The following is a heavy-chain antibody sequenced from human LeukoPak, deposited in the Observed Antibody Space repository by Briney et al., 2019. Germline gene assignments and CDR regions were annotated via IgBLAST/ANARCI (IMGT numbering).Heavy chain of an antibody. V-gene: IGHV3-48*03. CDR1: GFTFSSYW. D-gene: IGHD6-13*01. CDR2: ISSSGSTI. Sequence: GGSLRLSCAASGFTFSSYWMTWVRQAPGKGLEWVSYISSSGSTIYYADSVKGRFTISRDNAKNSLYLQMNSLRAEDTAVYYCARAAADYYYYYGMDVWGKGTTVTVSS. CDR3: ARAAADYYYYYGMDV. J-gene: IGHJ6*04.